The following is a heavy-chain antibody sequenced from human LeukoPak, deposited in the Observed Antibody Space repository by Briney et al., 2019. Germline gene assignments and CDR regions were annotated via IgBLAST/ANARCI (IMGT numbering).Heavy chain of an antibody. CDR2: IYYSGTT. Sequence: SETLSLTCAVYGGSFSGYYWSWIRQPPGKGLEWIGYIYYSGTTNYNPSLKSRVTISVDTSKIQFSLQLRSVTAADTAVYYCAREDPQTTVPEGMDVWGQGTTVTVSS. CDR1: GGSFSGYY. D-gene: IGHD4-17*01. J-gene: IGHJ6*02. V-gene: IGHV4-59*01. CDR3: AREDPQTTVPEGMDV.